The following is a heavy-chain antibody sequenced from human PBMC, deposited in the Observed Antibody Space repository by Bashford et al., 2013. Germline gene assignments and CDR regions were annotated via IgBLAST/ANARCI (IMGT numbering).Heavy chain of an antibody. J-gene: IGHJ5*02. Sequence: ASVKVSCKASGYTFTSYGISWVRQAPGQGLEWMGWISAYNGNTNYAQKLQGRVTMTTDTSTSTAYMELRSLRSDDTAVYYCARGRETYYYDSSGPNWFDPWGQGTLVTVSS. D-gene: IGHD3-22*01. CDR3: ARGRETYYYDSSGPNWFDP. CDR2: ISAYNGNT. CDR1: GYTFTSYG. V-gene: IGHV1-18*01.